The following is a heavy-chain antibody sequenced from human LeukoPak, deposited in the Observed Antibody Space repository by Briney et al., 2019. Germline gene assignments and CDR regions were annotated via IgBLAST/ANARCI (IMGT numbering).Heavy chain of an antibody. CDR2: IHYSGST. CDR3: AKFGNYPVHVSYSYYYLDV. Sequence: SETLSLTCTVSGGSISDQYWSWIRQPPGKGLEYLGYIHYSGSTDSSPSLKSRVTISVDTSKNQFSLRLSSVTAADTAVYYCAKFGNYPVHVSYSYYYLDVWGKGTTVTVSS. CDR1: GGSISDQY. V-gene: IGHV4-59*11. J-gene: IGHJ6*03. D-gene: IGHD1-7*01.